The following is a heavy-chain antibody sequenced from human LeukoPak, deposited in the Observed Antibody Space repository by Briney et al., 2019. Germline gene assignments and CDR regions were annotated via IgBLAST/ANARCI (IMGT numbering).Heavy chain of an antibody. Sequence: SVKVSCKASGGTFSSYAISWVRQAPGQGLEWMGGITPIFGTANYAQKFQGRVTITTDESTSTAYMELSSLRSEDTAVYYCASSYTPVSPNAFDIWGQGTMVTVSS. J-gene: IGHJ3*02. CDR3: ASSYTPVSPNAFDI. CDR1: GGTFSSYA. CDR2: ITPIFGTA. D-gene: IGHD4-17*01. V-gene: IGHV1-69*05.